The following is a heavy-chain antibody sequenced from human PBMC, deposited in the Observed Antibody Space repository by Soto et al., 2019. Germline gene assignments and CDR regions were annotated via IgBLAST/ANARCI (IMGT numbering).Heavy chain of an antibody. D-gene: IGHD6-6*01. Sequence: ASVKVSCKASGYTFTSYAMHWVRQAPGQRLEWMGWINAGNGNTKYSQKFQGGVTITRDTSASTAYMELSSLRSEDTAVYYCARMGVAARPTYYYYGMDVWGQGTTVTVSS. CDR3: ARMGVAARPTYYYYGMDV. CDR1: GYTFTSYA. CDR2: INAGNGNT. V-gene: IGHV1-3*01. J-gene: IGHJ6*02.